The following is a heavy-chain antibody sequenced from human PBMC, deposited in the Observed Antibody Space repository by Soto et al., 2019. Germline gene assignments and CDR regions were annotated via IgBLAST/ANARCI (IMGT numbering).Heavy chain of an antibody. D-gene: IGHD6-19*01. CDR1: GGSISSGDYY. CDR3: ARETGYSSGWRQDY. Sequence: PSETLSLTCTVSGGSISSGDYYWSWIRQPPGKGLEWIGYIYYSGSTYYNPSLKSRVTISVDTSKNQFSLKLTSVTAVDTAVYYCARETGYSSGWRQDYWGQGTLVTV. V-gene: IGHV4-30-4*01. J-gene: IGHJ4*02. CDR2: IYYSGST.